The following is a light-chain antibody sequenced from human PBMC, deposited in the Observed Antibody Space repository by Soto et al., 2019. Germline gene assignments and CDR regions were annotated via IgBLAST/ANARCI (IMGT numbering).Light chain of an antibody. J-gene: IGLJ1*01. CDR2: GNI. Sequence: QSVLTQPPSVSGAPGQRVTISYTGSSSNIGAGYDVHWYQQRPGTAPKLPIFGNINRPSGVPDRFSGSKSGTSASLAITGLQAEDEGDYYCQSYDSTLSARYVFGTGTKVTVL. V-gene: IGLV1-40*01. CDR1: SSNIGAGYD. CDR3: QSYDSTLSARYV.